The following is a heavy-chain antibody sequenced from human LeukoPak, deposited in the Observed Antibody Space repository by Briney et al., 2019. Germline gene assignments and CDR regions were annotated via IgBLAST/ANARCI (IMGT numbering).Heavy chain of an antibody. CDR2: IKQDGSEK. V-gene: IGHV3-7*01. CDR1: GFTFSSYW. D-gene: IGHD2-2*01. J-gene: IGHJ5*02. Sequence: GGSLRLSCAASGFTFSSYWMSWVRQAPGKGLEWVANIKQDGSEKYYVDTVKGRFTISRDNAKTSLYLQMNSLRAEDTAVYYCARDDCSSISCYHNWFDPWGQGTLVTVSS. CDR3: ARDDCSSISCYHNWFDP.